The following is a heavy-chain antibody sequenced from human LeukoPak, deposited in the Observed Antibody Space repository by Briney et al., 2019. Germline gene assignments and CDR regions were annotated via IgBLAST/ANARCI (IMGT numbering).Heavy chain of an antibody. V-gene: IGHV4-34*01. D-gene: IGHD6-13*01. CDR1: GGSLSGYY. J-gene: IGHJ6*02. CDR2: INHSGST. CDR3: ARIPQLVRFYYYGMDV. Sequence: SETLSLTCAVYGGSLSGYYWSWIRQPPGKGLEWIGEINHSGSTNYNPSLKSRVTISVDTSKNQFSLKLSSVTAADTAVYYCARIPQLVRFYYYGMDVWGQGTTVTVSS.